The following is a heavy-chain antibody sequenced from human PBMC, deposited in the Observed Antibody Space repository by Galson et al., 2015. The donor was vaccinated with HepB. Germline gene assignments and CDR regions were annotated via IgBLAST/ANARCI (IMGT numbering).Heavy chain of an antibody. V-gene: IGHV5-51*01. J-gene: IGHJ5*02. CDR1: GYSFTSYW. CDR3: ARHGLPARDGYNIDWFDP. CDR2: IYPGDSDT. D-gene: IGHD5-24*01. Sequence: QSGAEVKKPGESLKISCKGSGYSFTSYWIGWVRQMPGKGLEWMGIIYPGDSDTRYSPSFQGQVTISADKSISTAYLQWSSLKASDTAMYYCARHGLPARDGYNIDWFDPWGQGTLVTVSS.